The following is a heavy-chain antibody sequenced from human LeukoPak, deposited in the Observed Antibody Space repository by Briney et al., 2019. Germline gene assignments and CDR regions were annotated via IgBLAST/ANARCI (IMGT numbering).Heavy chain of an antibody. V-gene: IGHV3-23*01. Sequence: GGSLRLSCAAPGFTFSNYAMSWVRQAPGKGLEWVSSISANGGGTYYADSVKGRFTVSRDNSQNTLYLQMNSLRAEDTAVYYCAKATKSIVVDNYFDYWGQGALVTVSS. CDR1: GFTFSNYA. CDR3: AKATKSIVVDNYFDY. J-gene: IGHJ4*02. D-gene: IGHD3-22*01. CDR2: ISANGGGT.